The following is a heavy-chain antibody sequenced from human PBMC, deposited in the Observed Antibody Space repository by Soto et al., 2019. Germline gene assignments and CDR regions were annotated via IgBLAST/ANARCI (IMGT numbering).Heavy chain of an antibody. J-gene: IGHJ5*02. D-gene: IGHD5-18*01. Sequence: SVKVSCKASGGTFSSYAISWVRQAPGQGLEWMGGIIPIFGTANYAQKFQGRVTITADESTSTAYMELSSLRSEDTAVYYCARDQRGYSYGQYNWFDPWGQGTLVTVSS. CDR1: GGTFSSYA. CDR3: ARDQRGYSYGQYNWFDP. CDR2: IIPIFGTA. V-gene: IGHV1-69*13.